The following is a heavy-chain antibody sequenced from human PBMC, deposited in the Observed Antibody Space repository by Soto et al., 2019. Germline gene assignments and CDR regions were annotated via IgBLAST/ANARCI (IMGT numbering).Heavy chain of an antibody. Sequence: GGSLRLSCAASGFPFSSYAMTWVRQAPGKGLEWVSSISSSGSYIYYADSVKGRFTISRDNAKNSLYLQMNSLRAEDTAVYYCARCPVSSTSCYFDYWGQGTLVTVSS. J-gene: IGHJ4*02. CDR1: GFPFSSYA. D-gene: IGHD2-2*01. CDR2: ISSSGSYI. V-gene: IGHV3-21*01. CDR3: ARCPVSSTSCYFDY.